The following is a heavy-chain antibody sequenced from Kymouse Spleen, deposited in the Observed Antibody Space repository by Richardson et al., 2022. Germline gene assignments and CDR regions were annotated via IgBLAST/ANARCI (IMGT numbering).Heavy chain of an antibody. CDR3: ARGLITGTTKGAFDI. V-gene: IGHV4-34*01. CDR2: INHSGST. J-gene: IGHJ3*02. Sequence: QVQLQQWGAGLLKPSETLSLTCAVYGGSFSGYYWSWIRQPPGKGLEWIGEINHSGSTNYNPSLKSRVTISVDTSKNQFSLKLSSVTAADTAVYYCARGLITGTTKGAFDIWGQGTMVTVSS. D-gene: IGHD1-7*01. CDR1: GGSFSGYY.